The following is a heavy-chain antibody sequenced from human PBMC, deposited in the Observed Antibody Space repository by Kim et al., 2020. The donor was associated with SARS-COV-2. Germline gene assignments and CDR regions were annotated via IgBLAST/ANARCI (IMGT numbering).Heavy chain of an antibody. D-gene: IGHD2-21*02. V-gene: IGHV1-46*01. CDR3: ARDREGDWTFDY. CDR2: ITPNDGIT. CDR1: GYTFTSNH. Sequence: ASVKVSCKASGYTFTSNHMHWVRQAPGQGLEWMGMITPNDGITNYAQKFQGSVTMTRDTSTNTVYMELSGLRSEDTAVYYCARDREGDWTFDYWGQGTLVTVSS. J-gene: IGHJ4*02.